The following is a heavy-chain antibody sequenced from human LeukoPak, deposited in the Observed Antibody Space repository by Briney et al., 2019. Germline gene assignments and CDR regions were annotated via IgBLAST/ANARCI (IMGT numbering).Heavy chain of an antibody. V-gene: IGHV3-30*18. J-gene: IGHJ6*04. D-gene: IGHD2-2*01. CDR3: AKYGEYCSSTSCRPYYYYGMDV. CDR2: ISYDGSNK. Sequence: GGSLRLSCAASGFTFSSYGMHWVRQAPGKGLEWVAVISYDGSNKYYADSVKGRFTISRDNSKNTLYLQMNSLRAEDTAVYYCAKYGEYCSSTSCRPYYYYGMDVWGKGTTVTVSS. CDR1: GFTFSSYG.